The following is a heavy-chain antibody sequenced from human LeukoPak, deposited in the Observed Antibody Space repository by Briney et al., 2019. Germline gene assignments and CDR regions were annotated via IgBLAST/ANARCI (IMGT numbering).Heavy chain of an antibody. D-gene: IGHD6-13*01. CDR3: ARLWGYSSSWYPIDY. V-gene: IGHV1-18*01. CDR1: GYTFTSYD. J-gene: IGHJ4*02. CDR2: ISAYNGNT. Sequence: WASVKVSCKASGYTFTSYDINWVRQAPGQGLEWMGWISAYNGNTNYAQKLQGRVTMTTDTSTSTAYMELRSLRSDDTAVYYCARLWGYSSSWYPIDYWGQGTLVTVSS.